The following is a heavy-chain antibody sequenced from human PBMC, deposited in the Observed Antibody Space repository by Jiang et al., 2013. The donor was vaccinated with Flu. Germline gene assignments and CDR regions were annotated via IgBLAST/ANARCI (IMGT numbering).Heavy chain of an antibody. J-gene: IGHJ2*01. Sequence: LLKPSETLSLTCTVSGGSISSYYWSWIRQPPGKGLEWIGYIYYSGSTNYNPSLKSRVTISVDTSKNQFSLKLSSVTAADTAVYYCARRVGDYVWGSYRSRRYFDLWGRGTLVTVSS. D-gene: IGHD3-16*02. CDR1: GGSISSYY. V-gene: IGHV4-59*01. CDR3: ARRVGDYVWGSYRSRRYFDL. CDR2: IYYSGST.